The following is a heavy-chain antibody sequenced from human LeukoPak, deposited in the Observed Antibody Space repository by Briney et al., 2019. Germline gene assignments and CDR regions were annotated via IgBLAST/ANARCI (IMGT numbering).Heavy chain of an antibody. Sequence: GGSLRLSCAASGFTFSYVWMSWVRQAPGKGLEWVGRIISKTDGGTTDYAAPVKGRFTISRDDSKNTLYLQMNSLKTEDTAVYYCARVQGYCGGDCYPFDYWGQGTLDTVSS. CDR3: ARVQGYCGGDCYPFDY. CDR2: IISKTDGGTT. V-gene: IGHV3-15*01. CDR1: GFTFSYVW. J-gene: IGHJ4*02. D-gene: IGHD2-21*02.